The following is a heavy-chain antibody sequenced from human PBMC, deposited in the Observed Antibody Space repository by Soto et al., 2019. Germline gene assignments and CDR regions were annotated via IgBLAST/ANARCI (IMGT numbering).Heavy chain of an antibody. CDR2: ISGSGGRT. Sequence: GASLRLSSVASGFPFSSYAMSWVRQTPGKGLEWVSGISGSGGRTYYADSVKGRFTISRDNSNNTLSLQMHILRVEDTAVYFCAKGGYCSLFDIWGQGTVVTVSS. J-gene: IGHJ3*02. D-gene: IGHD2-15*01. CDR3: AKGGYCSLFDI. V-gene: IGHV3-23*01. CDR1: GFPFSSYA.